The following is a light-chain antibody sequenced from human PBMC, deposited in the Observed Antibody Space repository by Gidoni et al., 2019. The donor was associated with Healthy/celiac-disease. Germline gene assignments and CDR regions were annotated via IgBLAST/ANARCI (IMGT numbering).Light chain of an antibody. CDR3: QQYNNWPPAT. CDR1: QSVNSI. CDR2: GAS. V-gene: IGKV3-15*01. Sequence: EIVMTQSPATLSVSPGERATLACRASQSVNSILACYQQKPGQAPRLLIYGASTRATGIPARFSGSGSGTQFTLTISSLQSEDFAVYDCQQYNNWPPATFXXXTKLEIK. J-gene: IGKJ2*01.